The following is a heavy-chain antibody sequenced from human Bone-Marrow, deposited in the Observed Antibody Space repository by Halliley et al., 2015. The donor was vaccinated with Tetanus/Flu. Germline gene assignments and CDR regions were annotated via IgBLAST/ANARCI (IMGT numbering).Heavy chain of an antibody. CDR1: GYSVSSGYY. V-gene: IGHV4-38-2*01. Sequence: GLVKPSETLSLNCAVPGYSVSSGYYWGWVRQPPGKGLEWIGIIYHRGSTYYNPSLNSRVTISVDTSKNQFSLKLTSVTAADTAVYYCARVAAYWGQGILVTVSS. J-gene: IGHJ4*02. D-gene: IGHD5-12*01. CDR3: ARVAAY. CDR2: IYHRGST.